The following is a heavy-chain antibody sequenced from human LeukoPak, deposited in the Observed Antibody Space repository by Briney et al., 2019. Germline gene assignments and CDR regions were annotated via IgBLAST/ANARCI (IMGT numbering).Heavy chain of an antibody. J-gene: IGHJ4*02. Sequence: SETLSLTCTVSGGSISIYYWSWIRQPAGKGLEWIGRIYTSGSTNYNPSLKSRVTMSVDASKNQFSLKLSSVTAADTAVYYCARGPTTVTRAFDYWGQGTLVTVSS. CDR1: GGSISIYY. V-gene: IGHV4-4*07. D-gene: IGHD4-17*01. CDR2: IYTSGST. CDR3: ARGPTTVTRAFDY.